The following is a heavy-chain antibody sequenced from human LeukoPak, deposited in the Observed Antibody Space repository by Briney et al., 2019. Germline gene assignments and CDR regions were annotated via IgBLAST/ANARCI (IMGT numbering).Heavy chain of an antibody. CDR3: AKALYSYGLDY. J-gene: IGHJ4*02. V-gene: IGHV3-9*01. CDR1: GFTFDDYA. D-gene: IGHD5-18*01. Sequence: AGGSLRLSCAASGFTFDDYAMHWVRQAPGKGLEWVSGISWNSGSIGYADSVKGRFTTSRDNAKNSLYLQMNSLRAEDTALYYCAKALYSYGLDYWGQGTLVTVSS. CDR2: ISWNSGSI.